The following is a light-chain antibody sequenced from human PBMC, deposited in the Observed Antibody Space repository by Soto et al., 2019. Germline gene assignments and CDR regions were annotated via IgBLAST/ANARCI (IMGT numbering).Light chain of an antibody. CDR2: EVN. V-gene: IGLV2-23*02. J-gene: IGLJ1*01. CDR1: SSEVGYYNL. Sequence: QSALTQPASGSGSPGQSSTISCTGTSSEVGYYNLVSWYQHHPGKAPKLIIYEVNKRPSGVSNRFSGSKSGNAASLTISGLQAEDEADYHCCSYAGSSTYVFGTGTKVTVL. CDR3: CSYAGSSTYV.